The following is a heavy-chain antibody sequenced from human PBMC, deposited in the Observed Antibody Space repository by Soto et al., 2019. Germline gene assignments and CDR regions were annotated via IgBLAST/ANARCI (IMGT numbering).Heavy chain of an antibody. J-gene: IGHJ4*02. D-gene: IGHD3-10*01. CDR1: GYTFTSYG. CDR3: ASGWFGEFVYYFDY. CDR2: ISAYNGHT. Sequence: QVQLVQSGAEVKKPGASVKVSCKASGYTFTSYGISWVRQAPGPGLEWMGWISAYNGHTNYAQKLQGRVTMTTDTSPSTAYMELRSLSSDDPAVYYCASGWFGEFVYYFDYWGQGTLVTVSS. V-gene: IGHV1-18*01.